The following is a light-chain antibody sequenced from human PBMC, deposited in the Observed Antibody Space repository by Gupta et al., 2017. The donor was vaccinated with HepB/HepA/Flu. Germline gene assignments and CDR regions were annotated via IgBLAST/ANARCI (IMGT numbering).Light chain of an antibody. CDR3: HQRINWPLT. J-gene: IGKJ4*01. CDR1: QSVSRY. Sequence: EIVLTQSPVTLSLSPGERATLSCRASQSVSRYLAWYQQKPGQPPSLLVFDASNRATAIPPRFSGSGSGTXFTLTIXSLEPADFAVYYCHQRINWPLTFGXGTRVEIK. CDR2: DAS. V-gene: IGKV3-11*01.